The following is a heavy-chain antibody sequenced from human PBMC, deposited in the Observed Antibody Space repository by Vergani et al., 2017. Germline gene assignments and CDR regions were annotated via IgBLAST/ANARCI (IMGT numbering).Heavy chain of an antibody. V-gene: IGHV2-5*01. Sequence: QITLMESGPTLVKPTQTLTLTCTFSGFSLSTSGVGVGWIRQPPGMALEWLALIYWNDDKRYSTSLKSRLTITKDTSKNQVVLTMTNMDPVDTATDYCALATSYVDTAMLTNWFDPWGQGTLVTVSS. CDR1: GFSLSTSGVG. CDR3: ALATSYVDTAMLTNWFDP. D-gene: IGHD5-18*01. CDR2: IYWNDDK. J-gene: IGHJ5*02.